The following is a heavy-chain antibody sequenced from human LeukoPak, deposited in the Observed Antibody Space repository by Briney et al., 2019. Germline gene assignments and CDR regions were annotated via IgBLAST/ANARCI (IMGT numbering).Heavy chain of an antibody. J-gene: IGHJ5*02. D-gene: IGHD6-19*01. CDR3: ARDSSGWYRWFDP. CDR1: GGSISSYY. V-gene: IGHV4-59*01. CDR2: IYYSGST. Sequence: PSETLPLTCTVSGGSISSYYWSWIRQPPGKGLEWIGSIYYSGSTNYNPSLKSRVTISVDTSKNQFSLKLSSVTAADTAVYYCARDSSGWYRWFDPWGQGTLVTVSS.